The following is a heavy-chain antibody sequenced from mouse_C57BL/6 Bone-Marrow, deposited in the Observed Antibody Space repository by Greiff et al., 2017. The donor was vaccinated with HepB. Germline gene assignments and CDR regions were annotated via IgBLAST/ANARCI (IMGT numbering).Heavy chain of an antibody. Sequence: EVQVVESGGGLVQSGRSLRLSCATSGFTFSDFYMEWVRQAPGKGLEWIAASRNKANDYTTEYSASVKGRFIVSRDTSQSILYLQMNALRAEDTAIYYCARDAKGYYGSSYRYFDVWGTGTTVTVSS. D-gene: IGHD1-1*01. CDR1: GFTFSDFY. CDR3: ARDAKGYYGSSYRYFDV. CDR2: SRNKANDYTT. V-gene: IGHV7-1*01. J-gene: IGHJ1*03.